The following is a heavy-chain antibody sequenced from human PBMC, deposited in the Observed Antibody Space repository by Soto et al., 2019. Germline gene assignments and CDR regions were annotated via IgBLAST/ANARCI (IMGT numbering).Heavy chain of an antibody. CDR2: IYSGDTT. D-gene: IGHD2-2*01. CDR1: GFTVSVNY. V-gene: IGHV3-53*01. CDR3: ERASSGRYAWGMDA. J-gene: IGHJ6*02. Sequence: HPGGSLRLSCVVSGFTVSVNYMSWVRQAPGKGLGWVSVIYSGDTTYYADSVKGRFAISRDSSKNTLYLQMNSLRAEDTAVYFCERASSGRYAWGMDAWGRGTTVTVSS.